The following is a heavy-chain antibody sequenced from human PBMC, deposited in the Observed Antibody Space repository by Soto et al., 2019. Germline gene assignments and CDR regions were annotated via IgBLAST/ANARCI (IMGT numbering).Heavy chain of an antibody. CDR2: ISAYNGNT. J-gene: IGHJ3*02. D-gene: IGHD3-22*01. Sequence: QVQLVQSGAEVKKPGASVKVSCKAYGYTFTSYGISWVRQAPGQGLEWMGWISAYNGNTNYAQKLQGRVTMTTDTSTSTAYMELRSLRSDDTAVYYCARAWYYDSSGYLLRGAFDIWGQGTMVTVSS. V-gene: IGHV1-18*01. CDR1: GYTFTSYG. CDR3: ARAWYYDSSGYLLRGAFDI.